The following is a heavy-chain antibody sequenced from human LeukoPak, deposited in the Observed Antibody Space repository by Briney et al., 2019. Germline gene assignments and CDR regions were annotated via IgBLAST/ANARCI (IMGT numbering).Heavy chain of an antibody. CDR1: GASITSGGYY. J-gene: IGHJ5*02. CDR3: KGGIDVLTGTYIDWFGH. D-gene: IGHD3-9*01. CDR2: IYYNGRT. V-gene: IGHV4-39*01. Sequence: PSETLSLTCNVSGASITSGGYYWRWIRQPPGKGLEWIANIYYNGRTHYNPSLKSRATISVDTSNNQFSLKLYPMTAADTAVYCVKGGIDVLTGTYIDWFGHWGQGTLVTVSS.